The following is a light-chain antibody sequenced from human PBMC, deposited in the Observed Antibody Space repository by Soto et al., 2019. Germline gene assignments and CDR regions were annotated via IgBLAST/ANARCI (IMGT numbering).Light chain of an antibody. J-gene: IGKJ2*01. Sequence: EIVLTQSPGTLSLSPGERATLSCRASQSVSSNSLAWYQQKPGQAPRLLIYGASSRATGIPDRFSGSGSGTDFTLTISRLEPEDFAVYYCHQYGSAPYTFGQGTKLEIK. CDR1: QSVSSNS. V-gene: IGKV3-20*01. CDR3: HQYGSAPYT. CDR2: GAS.